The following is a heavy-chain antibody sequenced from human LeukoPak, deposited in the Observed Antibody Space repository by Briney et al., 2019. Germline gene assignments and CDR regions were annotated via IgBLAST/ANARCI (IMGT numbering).Heavy chain of an antibody. V-gene: IGHV3-66*02. CDR2: IYSGGST. J-gene: IGHJ4*02. Sequence: GGSLRLSCAASGFTVSSNYMSWVRQAPGKGLEWVSVIYSGGSTYYADSVKGRFTISRDNSKNTLYLQMNSLGAEDTAVYYCARVYYYDSSGYLRYFXYWGQXTLVTVS. CDR3: ARVYYYDSSGYLRYFXY. CDR1: GFTVSSNY. D-gene: IGHD3-22*01.